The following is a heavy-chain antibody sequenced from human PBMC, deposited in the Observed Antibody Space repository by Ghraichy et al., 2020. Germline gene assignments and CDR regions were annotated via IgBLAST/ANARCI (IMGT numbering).Heavy chain of an antibody. CDR2: INAKRGAT. V-gene: IGHV1-2*06. Sequence: ASVKVSCKPSGYSFTAYYIHWVRQAPGQGLEWMGRINAKRGATSYAQKFQGRVTMTSDTSISTAYMEVSRLRSDDTAVFYCARGDRNSYGSFDYWGQGTLVTVSS. CDR3: ARGDRNSYGSFDY. CDR1: GYSFTAYY. D-gene: IGHD5-18*01. J-gene: IGHJ4*02.